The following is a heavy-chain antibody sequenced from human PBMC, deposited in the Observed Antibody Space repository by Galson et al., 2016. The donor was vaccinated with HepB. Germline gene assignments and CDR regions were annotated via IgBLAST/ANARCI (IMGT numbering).Heavy chain of an antibody. CDR3: ARDPLAVRWGTIGFFDP. CDR2: TYYRSKWYN. V-gene: IGHV6-1*01. CDR1: GDSVSSNSAT. J-gene: IGHJ5*02. D-gene: IGHD3-16*01. Sequence: CAISGDSVSSNSATWNWIRQSPSRGLEWLGRTYYRSKWYNDYATSVRGRITISAHSSENRVSLHLNSVSYEDTAVYYCARDPLAVRWGTIGFFDPWGQGTHVTVSS.